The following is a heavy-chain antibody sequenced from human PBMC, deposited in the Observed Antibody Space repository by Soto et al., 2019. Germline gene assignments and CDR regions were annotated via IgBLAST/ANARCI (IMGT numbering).Heavy chain of an antibody. D-gene: IGHD2-2*01. CDR3: ARLQGYCIRSSCTGYYAMDV. CDR2: IYYSGST. Sequence: SETLSLTCTVSGGSISSGGYYWSWIRQHPGKGLEWIGYIYYSGSTYYNPSLKSRVTISVDTSKNQFSLNLSSVTAADTAVYYCARLQGYCIRSSCTGYYAMDVWGQGTTVTVS. V-gene: IGHV4-31*03. CDR1: GGSISSGGYY. J-gene: IGHJ6*02.